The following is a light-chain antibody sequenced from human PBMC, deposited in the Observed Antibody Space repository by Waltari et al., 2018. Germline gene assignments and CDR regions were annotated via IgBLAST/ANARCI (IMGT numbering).Light chain of an antibody. CDR3: LSVDSSGTFDAV. CDR2: EDS. V-gene: IGLV3-25*03. CDR1: ALSKQY. Sequence: YELTQPPAVSVAPGQTARITCSGDALSKQYAYWYQQKPGQAPVLVIYEDSERPAGSPELLSCSNSGTTVTLTISGVQTEDEADYYCLSVDSSGTFDAVFGGGTKLNVL. J-gene: IGLJ2*01.